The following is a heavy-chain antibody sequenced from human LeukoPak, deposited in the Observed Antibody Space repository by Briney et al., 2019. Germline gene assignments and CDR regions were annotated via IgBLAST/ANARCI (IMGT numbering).Heavy chain of an antibody. V-gene: IGHV3-30*03. Sequence: GGSPRLSCAASGFTFSSYGMHWVRQAPGKGLEWVAVISYDGSNKYYADSVKGRFTISRDNSKNTLYLQMNSLRAEDTAVYYCARFSSGDSSYWGQGTLVTVSS. CDR1: GFTFSSYG. J-gene: IGHJ4*02. CDR3: ARFSSGDSSY. D-gene: IGHD6-13*01. CDR2: ISYDGSNK.